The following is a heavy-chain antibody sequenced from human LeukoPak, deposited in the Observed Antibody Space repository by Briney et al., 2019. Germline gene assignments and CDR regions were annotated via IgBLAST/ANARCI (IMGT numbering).Heavy chain of an antibody. CDR1: GFAFSSYA. V-gene: IGHV3-23*01. J-gene: IGHJ3*02. CDR2: ISGSGGST. CDR3: AKDRIVVRGVPDAFDI. Sequence: GGSLRLSCAASGFAFSSYAMSWVRQAPGKGLEWVSAISGSGGSTYYADSVKGRFTISRDNSKNTLYLQMNSLRAEDTAVYYCAKDRIVVRGVPDAFDIWGQGTMVTVSS. D-gene: IGHD3-10*01.